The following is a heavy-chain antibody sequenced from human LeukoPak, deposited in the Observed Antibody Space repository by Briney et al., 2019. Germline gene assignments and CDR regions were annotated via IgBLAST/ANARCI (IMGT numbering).Heavy chain of an antibody. Sequence: GGSLRLSCAASGFTFSSYSMNWVRQAPGKGLEWVSSISSSSSYIYYADSVKGRFTISRDNAKSSLYLQMNSLRAEDTAVYYCARIAGYVVAFDIWGQGTMVTVSS. CDR1: GFTFSSYS. CDR3: ARIAGYVVAFDI. CDR2: ISSSSSYI. V-gene: IGHV3-21*01. D-gene: IGHD5-12*01. J-gene: IGHJ3*02.